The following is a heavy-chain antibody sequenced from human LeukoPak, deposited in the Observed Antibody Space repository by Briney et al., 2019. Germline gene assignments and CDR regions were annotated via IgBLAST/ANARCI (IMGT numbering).Heavy chain of an antibody. D-gene: IGHD2-2*01. J-gene: IGHJ4*02. V-gene: IGHV5-51*01. CDR2: IYPGDSDT. CDR3: ARRPAASCSSNSCHSFDY. Sequence: GQSLKISCKGSGYSFTSYWIGWVRQMPGKGLEWMGIIYPGDSDTRYRPSFQGQVTISADKSTSTAYLQWSSLKASDTAMYYCARRPAASCSSNSCHSFDYWGQGTLVTVSS. CDR1: GYSFTSYW.